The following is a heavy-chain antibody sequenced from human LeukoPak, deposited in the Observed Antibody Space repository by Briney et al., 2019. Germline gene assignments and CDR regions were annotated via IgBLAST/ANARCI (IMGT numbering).Heavy chain of an antibody. V-gene: IGHV3-48*03. D-gene: IGHD2-15*01. CDR2: IISSGRTI. Sequence: PGGSRRPSCAASGFTFSSYEMNWVRQAQGKGRGWVSYIISSGRTIYYADSLKGRFTISRDNAKNSLYLQMNSLRAEDTAVYYCVTDLPGCSSGGSCYSGNDYWGQGTLVTVSS. CDR1: GFTFSSYE. CDR3: VTDLPGCSSGGSCYSGNDY. J-gene: IGHJ4*02.